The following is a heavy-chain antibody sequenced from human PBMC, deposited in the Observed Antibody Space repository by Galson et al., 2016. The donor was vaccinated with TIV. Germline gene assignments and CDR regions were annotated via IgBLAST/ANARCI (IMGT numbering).Heavy chain of an antibody. J-gene: IGHJ6*02. CDR3: ARDRHYDARGYYYYYYGMDV. V-gene: IGHV3-33*01. CDR2: IWYDGIKK. CDR1: GFTFSTNA. Sequence: SLRLSCAASGFTFSTNAMHWVRQAPGKGLEWVAVIWYDGIKKYYGDSVKGRFTISRDSSKNTLYLEMNSLRAEDTAVYYCARDRHYDARGYYYYYYGMDVWGQGTTVTVSS. D-gene: IGHD3-22*01.